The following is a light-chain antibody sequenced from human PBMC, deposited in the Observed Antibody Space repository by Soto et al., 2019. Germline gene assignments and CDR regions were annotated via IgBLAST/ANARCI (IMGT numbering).Light chain of an antibody. Sequence: DIVWTQSPGTLSLSPGERATLSCRASQSVSSSYLAWYQQKPGQAPRLLIYGASSRATGIPDRFSGSGSGTDFTLTISRLEPEDFAVYYCQHRNNWHITFGQGTRLEIK. CDR2: GAS. CDR3: QHRNNWHIT. V-gene: IGKV3D-20*02. CDR1: QSVSSSY. J-gene: IGKJ5*01.